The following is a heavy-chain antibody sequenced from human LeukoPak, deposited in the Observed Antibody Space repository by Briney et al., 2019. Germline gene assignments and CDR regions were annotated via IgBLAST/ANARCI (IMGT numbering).Heavy chain of an antibody. J-gene: IGHJ4*02. CDR2: IYHSGST. Sequence: SETLSLTCTVSGYSISSGYYWGWIRQPPGKGLEWIGSIYHSGSTYYNPSLKSRVTISVDTSKNQFSLKLSSVTAADTAVYYCARERWLQETYYFDYWGQGTLVTVSS. CDR1: GYSISSGYY. V-gene: IGHV4-38-2*02. D-gene: IGHD5-24*01. CDR3: ARERWLQETYYFDY.